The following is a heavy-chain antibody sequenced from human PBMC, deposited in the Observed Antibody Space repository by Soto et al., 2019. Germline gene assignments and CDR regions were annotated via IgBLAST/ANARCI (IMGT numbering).Heavy chain of an antibody. CDR3: ARDPKTTGGQHWAFNYFDS. Sequence: QVQLVESGGGVVQPGRSLRLSCAASGFSFSISPMHWVRQAPGKGPVWVALISYDGTNKFYADSVKGRFTISRDNSKSTLYLHVDSLRPEDAAVYYCARDPKTTGGQHWAFNYFDSWGQGTLVTVSS. J-gene: IGHJ4*02. D-gene: IGHD2-8*02. CDR1: GFSFSISP. V-gene: IGHV3-30-3*01. CDR2: ISYDGTNK.